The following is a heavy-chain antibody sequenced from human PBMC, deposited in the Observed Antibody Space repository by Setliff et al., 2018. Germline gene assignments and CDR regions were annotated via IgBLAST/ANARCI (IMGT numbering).Heavy chain of an antibody. Sequence: GASVKVSCKASGYTFTGYYMHRVRQAPGQGLEWMGWINPNSGGTNYAQKFQGWVTMTRDTSISTAYMELSRLRSDDTAVYYCARAYYYDSSGYYFGYWGQGTLVTVSS. CDR1: GYTFTGYY. J-gene: IGHJ4*02. CDR2: INPNSGGT. D-gene: IGHD3-22*01. V-gene: IGHV1-2*04. CDR3: ARAYYYDSSGYYFGY.